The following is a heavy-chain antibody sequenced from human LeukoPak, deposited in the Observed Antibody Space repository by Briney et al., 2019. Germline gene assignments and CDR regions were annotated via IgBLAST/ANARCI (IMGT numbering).Heavy chain of an antibody. Sequence: PGGSLRLSCAASGFTFSSYAMHWVRQAPGKGLEWVAVIPYDGSNKYYADSVKGRFTISRDNSKNTLYLQMNSLRAEDTAVYYCARDHLTSYVYYDFWSGDLGYWGQGTLVTVSS. CDR2: IPYDGSNK. V-gene: IGHV3-30-3*01. CDR1: GFTFSSYA. CDR3: ARDHLTSYVYYDFWSGDLGY. D-gene: IGHD3-3*01. J-gene: IGHJ4*02.